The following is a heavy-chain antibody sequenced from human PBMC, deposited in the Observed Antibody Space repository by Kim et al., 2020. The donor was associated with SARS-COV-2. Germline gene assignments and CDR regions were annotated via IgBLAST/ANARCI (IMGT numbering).Heavy chain of an antibody. CDR2: MRSTSYGGTT. V-gene: IGHV3-49*03. CDR3: TVSTVITPFDY. J-gene: IGHJ4*02. CDR1: GFTFADYD. Sequence: GGSLRLSCTASGFTFADYDMTWFHQAPGKGLEWVGFMRSTSYGGTTQYGASVKGRFSISRDDSKNIAYLQMNSLKTEDTAVYYCTVSTVITPFDYWGQGTLVTVSS. D-gene: IGHD3-16*01.